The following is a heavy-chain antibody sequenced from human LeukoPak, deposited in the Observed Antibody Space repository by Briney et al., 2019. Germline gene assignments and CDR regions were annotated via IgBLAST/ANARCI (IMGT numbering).Heavy chain of an antibody. D-gene: IGHD3-10*02. CDR2: IKQDESEK. V-gene: IGHV3-7*03. Sequence: PGGSLRLSCAASGFTLSNYWMAWVRQTPGKRLEWVANIKQDESEKFYADSVNSRFTISRDNAKNSLYLQMDSLRAEDTAVYYCVRDVRGGHFDYWGRGTLVTVSS. CDR1: GFTLSNYW. J-gene: IGHJ4*02. CDR3: VRDVRGGHFDY.